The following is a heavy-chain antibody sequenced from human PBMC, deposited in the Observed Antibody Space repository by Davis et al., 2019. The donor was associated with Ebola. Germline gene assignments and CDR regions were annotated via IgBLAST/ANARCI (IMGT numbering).Heavy chain of an antibody. Sequence: MPSETLSLTCTVSGGSISSSSYYWGWIRQPPGKGLEWIGSIYYSGSTYYNPSLKSLVTISVDTSKNQFSLKLSSVTAADTAVYYCASGGGVDYWGQGTLVTVSS. CDR3: ASGGGVDY. D-gene: IGHD3-10*01. J-gene: IGHJ4*02. V-gene: IGHV4-39*01. CDR2: IYYSGST. CDR1: GGSISSSSYY.